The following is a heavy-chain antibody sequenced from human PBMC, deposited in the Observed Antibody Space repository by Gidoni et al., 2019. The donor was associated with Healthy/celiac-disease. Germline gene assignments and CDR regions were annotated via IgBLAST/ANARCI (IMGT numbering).Heavy chain of an antibody. J-gene: IGHJ4*02. Sequence: QMQLVQSGPEVKKPGTSVKVSCKASGFTFTSSAVQWVRQARGQRLAWIGWIVVGSGNTNYAQKFQERVTITRDMSTSTAYMELSSLRSEDTAVYYCAAVFVGYSGSYWGLDYWGQGTLVTVSS. CDR1: GFTFTSSA. CDR2: IVVGSGNT. V-gene: IGHV1-58*01. D-gene: IGHD1-26*01. CDR3: AAVFVGYSGSYWGLDY.